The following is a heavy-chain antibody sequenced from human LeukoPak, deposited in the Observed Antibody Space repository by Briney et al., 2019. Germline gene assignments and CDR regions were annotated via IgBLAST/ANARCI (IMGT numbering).Heavy chain of an antibody. V-gene: IGHV3-21*01. J-gene: IGHJ4*02. CDR1: GFTFSSYS. CDR3: ARGFGFLEWLFLY. Sequence: GGSLRLSCAASGFTFSSYSINWVRQAPGKGLEWVSSISSSSSYIYYADSVKGRFTISRDNAKNSLYLQMNSLRAEDTAVYCCARGFGFLEWLFLYWGQGTLVTVSS. CDR2: ISSSSSYI. D-gene: IGHD3-3*01.